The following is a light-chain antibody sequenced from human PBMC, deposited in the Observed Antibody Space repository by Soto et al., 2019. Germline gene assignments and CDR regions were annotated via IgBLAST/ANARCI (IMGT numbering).Light chain of an antibody. Sequence: DIHMTQSPSTMAASLGGRVTLPXRASQSISVWVAWDQQQQGXAPQXXXYDXSSLQSGVPSRLSGSGSGTEFTLTISSLQSEDFAVYYCQQYKNWPWTFGQGTKVDIK. J-gene: IGKJ1*01. CDR1: QSISVW. CDR3: QQYKNWPWT. CDR2: DXS. V-gene: IGKV1-5*01.